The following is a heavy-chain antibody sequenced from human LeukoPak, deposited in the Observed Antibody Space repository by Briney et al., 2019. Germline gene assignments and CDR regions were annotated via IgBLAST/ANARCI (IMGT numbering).Heavy chain of an antibody. J-gene: IGHJ5*02. Sequence: GASVKVSCKASGYTITNNYMHWVRQAPGQGLEWMGWINPNSGGTDYAQKFQGRVTMTRDTSISTAYMELSRLRSDDTAVYYCARAISSGWFDPWGQGTLVTVSS. CDR2: INPNSGGT. V-gene: IGHV1-2*02. CDR1: GYTITNNY. CDR3: ARAISSGWFDP.